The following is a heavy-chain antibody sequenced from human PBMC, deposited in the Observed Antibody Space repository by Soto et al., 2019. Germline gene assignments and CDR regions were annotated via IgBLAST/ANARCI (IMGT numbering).Heavy chain of an antibody. V-gene: IGHV1-2*02. J-gene: IGHJ4*02. CDR1: GYTFTGYY. D-gene: IGHD3-22*01. CDR3: ARAPPPYYYDSSGLFDY. CDR2: INPNSGGT. Sequence: ASVKVSCKASGYTFTGYYMHWVRQAPGQGLEWMGWINPNSGGTNYAQKFQGRGTMTRDTSISTAYMELSRLRSDDTAVYYRARAPPPYYYDSSGLFDYWGQGTLVTVSS.